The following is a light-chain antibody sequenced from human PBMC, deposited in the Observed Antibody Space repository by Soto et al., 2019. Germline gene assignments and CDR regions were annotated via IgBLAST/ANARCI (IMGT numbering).Light chain of an antibody. Sequence: IELSPSPASLGVSLVERATVNCKSRQSLLDSSNDHNYLSWYQQKPGQPPKLLIYWASTRESGVPDRFSGSGSGTDFTLTISSLQAEDVAVYYCQQVYSSPITFGRGTRLEIK. V-gene: IGKV4-1*01. CDR2: WAS. J-gene: IGKJ5*01. CDR1: QSLLDSSNDHNY. CDR3: QQVYSSPIT.